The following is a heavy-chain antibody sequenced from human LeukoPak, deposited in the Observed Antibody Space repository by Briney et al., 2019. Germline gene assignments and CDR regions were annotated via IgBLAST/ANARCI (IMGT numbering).Heavy chain of an antibody. CDR1: GGSFSGYY. J-gene: IGHJ5*02. V-gene: IGHV4-34*01. Sequence: PSETLSLTCAVYGGSFSGYYWSWIRQPPGKGLEWIGEINHSGSTNYNPSLKSRVTISVDTSKNQFSLKLSSVTAADTAVYYCARQTEYCSSTSCYSRWFDPWGQGTLVTVSS. D-gene: IGHD2-2*01. CDR3: ARQTEYCSSTSCYSRWFDP. CDR2: INHSGST.